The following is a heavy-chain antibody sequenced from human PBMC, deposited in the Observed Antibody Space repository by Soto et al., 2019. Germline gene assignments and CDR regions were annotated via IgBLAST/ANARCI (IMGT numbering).Heavy chain of an antibody. J-gene: IGHJ3*02. CDR3: ARGRYDFWSGYHHDAFDI. D-gene: IGHD3-3*01. V-gene: IGHV1-46*01. Sequence: ASVKVSCKASGYTFTSYYMHWVRQAPGQGLEWMGIINPSGGSTSYAQKFQGRVTMTRDTSTSTVYMELSSLRSEDTAVYYCARGRYDFWSGYHHDAFDIWGQGTMVTVSS. CDR1: GYTFTSYY. CDR2: INPSGGST.